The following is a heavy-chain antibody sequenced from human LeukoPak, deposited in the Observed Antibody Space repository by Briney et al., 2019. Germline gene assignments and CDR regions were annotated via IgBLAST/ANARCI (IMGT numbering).Heavy chain of an antibody. D-gene: IGHD1-26*01. CDR1: GFTFSSSA. CDR3: AKLLGGTTTD. CDR2: ISPSGTNT. V-gene: IGHV3-23*01. Sequence: PGGSLRLSCAASGFTFSSSAMTWVRQAPGKGLEWVSSISPSGTNTYYADSARVRFTISRDNSKNTLYLQMTSLRAEDTARYYCAKLLGGTTTDWGQGTLVTVSS. J-gene: IGHJ4*02.